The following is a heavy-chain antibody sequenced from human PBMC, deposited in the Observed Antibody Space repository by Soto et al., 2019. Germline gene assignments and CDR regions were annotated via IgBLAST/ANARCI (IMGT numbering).Heavy chain of an antibody. Sequence: GGSLRLSCAASGVTFSSYAMSWVRQALGKGLEWVSGISGSGGSTKHADSVKGRFTISRDNSKNTLYLQMNSLRAEDTAVYYYVIGKSRGAKLFHSWSQFRLVIVS. CDR1: GVTFSSYA. CDR3: VIGKSRGAKLFHS. CDR2: ISGSGGST. V-gene: IGHV3-23*01. D-gene: IGHD1-26*01. J-gene: IGHJ1*01.